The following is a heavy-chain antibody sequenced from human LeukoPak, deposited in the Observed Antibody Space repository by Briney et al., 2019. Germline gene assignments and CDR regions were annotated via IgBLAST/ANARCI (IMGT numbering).Heavy chain of an antibody. CDR1: GYSFTSYW. Sequence: GESLKISCKGSGYSFTSYWIGWVRQMPGKGLEWMGIIYPGDSYTNYSPSFQGHVTISADKSISTAYLQWSSLKASDTAMYYCARHYYGSGSYADYWGQGTLVTVSS. V-gene: IGHV5-51*01. CDR2: IYPGDSYT. CDR3: ARHYYGSGSYADY. J-gene: IGHJ4*02. D-gene: IGHD3-10*01.